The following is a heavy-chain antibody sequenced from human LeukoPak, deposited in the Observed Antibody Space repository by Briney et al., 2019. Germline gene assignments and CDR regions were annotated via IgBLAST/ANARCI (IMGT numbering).Heavy chain of an antibody. CDR3: TTDPKDY. J-gene: IGHJ4*02. CDR1: GIYD. CDR2: IKSKTDGGTT. V-gene: IGHV3-15*01. Sequence: GGSLRLSCAASGIYDMSWVRQAPGKGLEWVGRIKSKTDGGTTDYAAPVKGRFTISRDDSKNTLYLQMNSLKTEDTAVYYCTTDPKDYWGQGTLVTVSS.